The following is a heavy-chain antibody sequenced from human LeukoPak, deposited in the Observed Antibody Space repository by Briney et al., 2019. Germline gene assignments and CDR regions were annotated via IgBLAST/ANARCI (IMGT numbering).Heavy chain of an antibody. V-gene: IGHV3-23*01. CDR1: GFTFSNYA. CDR2: IGSTGGST. Sequence: PGGSLRLSCAASGFTFSNYAMSWVRQAPGKGLEWVSAIGSTGGSTYYADSVRGRFSISRDNSKNTMYLQMNSLRVEDTAVYYCVKLSPSGSGSYSGYWGQGTLVIVSS. J-gene: IGHJ4*02. D-gene: IGHD3-10*01. CDR3: VKLSPSGSGSYSGY.